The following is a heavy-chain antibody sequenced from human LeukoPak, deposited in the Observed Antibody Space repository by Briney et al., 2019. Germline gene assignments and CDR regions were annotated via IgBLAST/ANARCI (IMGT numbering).Heavy chain of an antibody. CDR2: IKQDGSEK. CDR3: ARDHRGSGSRNYYYYMDV. V-gene: IGHV3-7*01. CDR1: GFTFSSYW. J-gene: IGHJ6*03. D-gene: IGHD3-10*01. Sequence: GGSLRLSCAASGFTFSSYWMSWVRQAPGKGLEWVANIKQDGSEKYYVDSVKGRFTISRDNAKNTLYLQMNSLRAEDTAVYYCARDHRGSGSRNYYYYMDVWGKGTTVTISS.